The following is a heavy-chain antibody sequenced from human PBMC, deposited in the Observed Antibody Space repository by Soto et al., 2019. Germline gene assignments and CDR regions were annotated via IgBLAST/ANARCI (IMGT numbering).Heavy chain of an antibody. Sequence: SETLSLTCAVSGGSISSGGYYWSWIRQHPGRGLEWIGYIYYNGNTYYNPSLKSRVTVSVDTSKNQFSLNVRSVTAADTAVYYCARCSLVVIPVPGFDPWGQGTLVTVSS. J-gene: IGHJ5*02. V-gene: IGHV4-31*11. D-gene: IGHD2-15*01. CDR1: GGSISSGGYY. CDR2: IYYNGNT. CDR3: ARCSLVVIPVPGFDP.